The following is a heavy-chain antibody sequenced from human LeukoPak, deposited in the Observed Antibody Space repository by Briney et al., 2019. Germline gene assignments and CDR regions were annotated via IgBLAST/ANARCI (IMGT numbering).Heavy chain of an antibody. CDR1: GYTFTSYD. CDR2: IIPIFGTA. J-gene: IGHJ4*02. Sequence: SVKVSCKASGYTFTSYDINWVRQATGQGLEWMGGIIPIFGTANYAQKFQGRVTITADESTSTAYMELSSLRSEDTAVYYCARDPGSWGQGTLVTVSS. V-gene: IGHV1-69*13. D-gene: IGHD1-26*01. CDR3: ARDPGS.